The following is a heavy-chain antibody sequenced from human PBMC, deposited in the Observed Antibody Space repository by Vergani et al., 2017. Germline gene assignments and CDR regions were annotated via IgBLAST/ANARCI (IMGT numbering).Heavy chain of an antibody. V-gene: IGHV3-9*01. CDR1: GFTFDDYA. CDR2: ISWNSGSI. D-gene: IGHD4-17*01. J-gene: IGHJ6*02. Sequence: EVQLVESGGGLVQPGRSLRLSCAASGFTFDDYAMHWVRQAPGKGLEWVSGISWNSGSIGYADSVKGRFTISRDNAKNSLYLQMNSLRAEDTAVYYCAKNLPMTTVTIDYYYYYGMDVWGQGTTVTVSS. CDR3: AKNLPMTTVTIDYYYYYGMDV.